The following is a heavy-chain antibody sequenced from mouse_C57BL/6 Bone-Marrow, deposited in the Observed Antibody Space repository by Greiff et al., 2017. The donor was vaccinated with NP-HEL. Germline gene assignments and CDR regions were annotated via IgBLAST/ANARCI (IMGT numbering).Heavy chain of an antibody. CDR2: ISDGGSYT. J-gene: IGHJ3*01. V-gene: IGHV5-4*01. Sequence: EVQRVESGGGLVKPGGSLKLSCAASGFTFSSYAMSWVRQTPEKRLEWVATISDGGSYTYYPDNVKGRFTISRDNAKNNLYLQMSHLKSEDTAMYYCARDRYYGSSYTWFAYWGQGTLVTVSA. CDR3: ARDRYYGSSYTWFAY. D-gene: IGHD1-1*01. CDR1: GFTFSSYA.